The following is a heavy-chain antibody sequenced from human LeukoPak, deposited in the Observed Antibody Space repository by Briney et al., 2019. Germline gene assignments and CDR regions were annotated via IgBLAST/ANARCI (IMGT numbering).Heavy chain of an antibody. J-gene: IGHJ4*02. CDR1: GGSISSYY. CDR2: IYYSGST. V-gene: IGHV4-59*01. D-gene: IGHD3-22*01. Sequence: PSETLSLTCTVSGGSISSYYWSWIRQPPGKGLEWIGYIYYSGSTNYNPSLKSRVTISVDTSKNQFSPKLSSVTAADTAVYYCAAYYDSSGFYYDYWGQGTLVTVSS. CDR3: AAYYDSSGFYYDY.